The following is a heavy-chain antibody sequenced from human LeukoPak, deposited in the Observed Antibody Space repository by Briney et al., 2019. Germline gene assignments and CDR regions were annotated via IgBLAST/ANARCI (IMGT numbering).Heavy chain of an antibody. Sequence: GGSLGLSCAASGFTFSSYAMSWVRQAPGKGLEWVSAISGSGGSTYYADSVEGRFTISRDNSKNTLYLQMNSLRAEDTAVYYCAKGWTTVVTTNTGIDYWGQGTLVTVSS. V-gene: IGHV3-23*01. J-gene: IGHJ4*02. CDR2: ISGSGGST. CDR3: AKGWTTVVTTNTGIDY. D-gene: IGHD4-23*01. CDR1: GFTFSSYA.